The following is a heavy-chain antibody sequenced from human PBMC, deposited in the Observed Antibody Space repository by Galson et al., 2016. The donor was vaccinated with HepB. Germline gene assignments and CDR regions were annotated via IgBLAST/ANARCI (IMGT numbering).Heavy chain of an antibody. CDR2: IKAGNGDT. V-gene: IGHV1-3*01. CDR3: ARTPAAASLYYYGMDV. D-gene: IGHD2-2*01. CDR1: GYTFTSYA. Sequence: SVKVSCKASGYTFTSYALHWVRQAPGQRLEWMGWIKAGNGDTKYSQKFQGRISITRDTSASTAYMEVRALRSEDTAVFYCARTPAAASLYYYGMDVWGQGTLVSVSS. J-gene: IGHJ6*02.